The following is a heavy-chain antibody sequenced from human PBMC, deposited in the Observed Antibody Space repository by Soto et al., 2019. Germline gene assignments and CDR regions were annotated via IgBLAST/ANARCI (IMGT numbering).Heavy chain of an antibody. CDR3: ASEGYGGYDYSYYGMDV. D-gene: IGHD5-12*01. J-gene: IGHJ6*02. CDR1: GFTFSSYS. CDR2: ISSSSSYI. V-gene: IGHV3-21*01. Sequence: GGSLRLSCAASGFTFSSYSMNWVRQAPGKGLEWVSSISSSSSYIYYADSVKGRFTISRDNAKNSLYLQMNSLRAEDTAVYYCASEGYGGYDYSYYGMDVWGQGTTVTVSS.